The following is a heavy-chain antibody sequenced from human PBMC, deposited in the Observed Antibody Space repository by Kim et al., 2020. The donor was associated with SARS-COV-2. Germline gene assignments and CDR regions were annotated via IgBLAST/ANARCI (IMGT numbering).Heavy chain of an antibody. CDR3: ASLLWFGESHRTDAFDI. J-gene: IGHJ3*02. D-gene: IGHD3-10*01. CDR2: IYYSGST. V-gene: IGHV4-59*01. CDR1: GGSISSYY. Sequence: SETLSLTCTVSGGSISSYYWSWIRQPPGKGLEWIGYIYYSGSTNYNPSLKSRVTISVDTSKNQFSLKLSSVTAADTAVYYCASLLWFGESHRTDAFDIWGQGTMVTVSS.